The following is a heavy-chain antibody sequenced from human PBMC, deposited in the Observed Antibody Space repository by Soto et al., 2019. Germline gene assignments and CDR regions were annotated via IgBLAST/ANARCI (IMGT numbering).Heavy chain of an antibody. V-gene: IGHV4-34*01. CDR1: GGSFSRYY. J-gene: IGHJ4*02. CDR2: INHSGST. Sequence: QVQLQQWGAGLLKPSETLSLTCAVYGGSFSRYYWSWIRQPPGKGLEWIGEINHSGSTNYNPSLKSRVTISVDTSKNQFSLKLSSVTAADTAVYYCARSRYDIDYWGQGTLVTVSS. D-gene: IGHD2-2*01. CDR3: ARSRYDIDY.